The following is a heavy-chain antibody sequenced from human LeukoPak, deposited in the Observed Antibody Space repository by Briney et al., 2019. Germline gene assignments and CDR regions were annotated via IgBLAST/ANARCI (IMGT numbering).Heavy chain of an antibody. D-gene: IGHD6-6*01. CDR2: IISDGSTT. J-gene: IGHJ4*02. CDR1: GFTFSSYW. Sequence: GGSLRLSCVASGFTFSSYWMHWVRQTPGKGLVWVSRIISDGSTTNYADSAKGRFTISRDNAKNTLYLQMNSLRVEDTAMYYCARVYSSSFVFDYWGQGTLVTVSS. CDR3: ARVYSSSFVFDY. V-gene: IGHV3-74*01.